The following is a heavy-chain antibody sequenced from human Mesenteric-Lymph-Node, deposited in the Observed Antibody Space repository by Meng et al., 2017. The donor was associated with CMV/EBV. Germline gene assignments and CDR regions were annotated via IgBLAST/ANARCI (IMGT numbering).Heavy chain of an antibody. J-gene: IGHJ5*02. CDR3: VRDRSCSGGSCYSGWFDP. D-gene: IGHD2-15*01. CDR2: IRYDGSNK. CDR1: GFTFSSYG. V-gene: IGHV3-30*02. Sequence: LSLTCAASGFTFSSYGMHWVRQAPGKGLEWVAFIRYDGSNKYYADSVKGRFTISRDNSKNTLYLQMNSLRAEDTAVYYCVRDRSCSGGSCYSGWFDPWGQGTLVTVSS.